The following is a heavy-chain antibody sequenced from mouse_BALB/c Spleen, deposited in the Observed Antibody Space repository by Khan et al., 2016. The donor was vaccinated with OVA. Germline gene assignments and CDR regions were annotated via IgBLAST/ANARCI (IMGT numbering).Heavy chain of an antibody. V-gene: IGHV1S136*01. D-gene: IGHD2-13*01. CDR2: INPYNAAT. CDR1: GYTFTNYV. J-gene: IGHJ3*01. Sequence: VQLQQSGPELVEPGASVKMSCKASGYTFTNYVIHWVKQKPGQGLEWIGYINPYNAATRYNEKFKGKATLTSDISSTTAYMELSSLTSEDSAVYYCARDASTCDFSFPYWGQGTLVTVSA. CDR3: ARDASTCDFSFPY.